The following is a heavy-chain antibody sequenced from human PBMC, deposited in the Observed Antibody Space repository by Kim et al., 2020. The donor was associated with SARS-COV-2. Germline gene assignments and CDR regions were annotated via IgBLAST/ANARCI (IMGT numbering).Heavy chain of an antibody. CDR1: GGSISSSNW. J-gene: IGHJ6*02. V-gene: IGHV4-4*02. CDR3: ARYPALDIVVVTAIKYYYYGMDV. CDR2: IYHSGST. Sequence: SETLSLTCAVSGGSISSSNWWSWVRQPPGKGLEWIGEIYHSGSTNYNPSLKSRVTISVDKSKNQFSLKLSSVTAADTAVYYCARYPALDIVVVTAIKYYYYGMDVWGQGTTVTVSS. D-gene: IGHD2-21*02.